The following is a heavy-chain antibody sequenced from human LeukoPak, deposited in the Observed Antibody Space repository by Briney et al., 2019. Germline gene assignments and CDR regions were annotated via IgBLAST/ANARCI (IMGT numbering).Heavy chain of an antibody. CDR1: GXTFSSYS. D-gene: IGHD5-24*01. J-gene: IGHJ3*02. CDR3: ARQRDGYINDAFDI. Sequence: GGSLRLSCAASGXTFSSYSMNWVRQAPGKGLEWVSSISSSSSYIYYADSVKGRFTISRDNAKNSLYLQMNSLRAEDTAVYYCARQRDGYINDAFDIWGQGTMVTVSS. CDR2: ISSSSSYI. V-gene: IGHV3-21*01.